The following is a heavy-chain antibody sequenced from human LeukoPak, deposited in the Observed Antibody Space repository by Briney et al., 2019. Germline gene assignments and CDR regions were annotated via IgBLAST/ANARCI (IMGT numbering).Heavy chain of an antibody. Sequence: ASVKVSCKASGGTFSSYAISWVRQAPGQGLEWMGWMNPNSGNTGYAQKFQGRVTMTRNTSISTAYMELSSLRSEDTAVYYCARLYYYGSGRHAFDIWGQGTMVTVSS. D-gene: IGHD3-10*01. CDR1: GGTFSSYA. CDR3: ARLYYYGSGRHAFDI. CDR2: MNPNSGNT. J-gene: IGHJ3*02. V-gene: IGHV1-8*02.